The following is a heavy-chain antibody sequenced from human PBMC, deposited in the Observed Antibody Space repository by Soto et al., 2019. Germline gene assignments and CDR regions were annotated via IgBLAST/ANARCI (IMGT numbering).Heavy chain of an antibody. CDR2: ISSSGSTI. D-gene: IGHD3-22*01. Sequence: GGSLRLSCAASGFTFSDYYMSWIRQAPGKGLEWVSYISSSGSTIYYADSVKGRFAISRDDSKNMVYLEMNSLQAEDTAMYYCTTDSYITSIIVRFDYWGHGTLVTVSS. CDR3: TTDSYITSIIVRFDY. CDR1: GFTFSDYY. J-gene: IGHJ4*01. V-gene: IGHV3-11*01.